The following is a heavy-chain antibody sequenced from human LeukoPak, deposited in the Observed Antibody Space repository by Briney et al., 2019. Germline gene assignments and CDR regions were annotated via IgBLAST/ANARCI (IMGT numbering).Heavy chain of an antibody. J-gene: IGHJ6*03. V-gene: IGHV3-30-3*01. D-gene: IGHD2-2*01. CDR2: ISDDGSIK. CDR1: GFTFSSYA. Sequence: PGGSLRLSCAASGFTFSSYAMHWVRQAPGKGLEWVTLISDDGSIKHYADSVRGRFTISRDNSKNTLYMQMNSLRAEDTAVYYCARDYHQLPQSDYYYYYYMDVWGKGTTVTVSS. CDR3: ARDYHQLPQSDYYYYYYMDV.